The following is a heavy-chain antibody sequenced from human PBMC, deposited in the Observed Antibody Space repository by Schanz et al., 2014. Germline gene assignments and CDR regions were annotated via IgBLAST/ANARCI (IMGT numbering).Heavy chain of an antibody. CDR2: IKQDGSEK. Sequence: VQLVESGGGLVQPGGSLRLSCGGSGFTFSKYWMSWVRQAPGKGLEWVANIKQDGSEKYYGDSVKGRFTISRDNSKNTLYLHMNTLRSEDTAVYYCAKDSTHIDIVLVPTAIDYWGQGTLVTVSS. CDR3: AKDSTHIDIVLVPTAIDY. J-gene: IGHJ4*02. V-gene: IGHV3-7*01. D-gene: IGHD2-2*01. CDR1: GFTFSKYW.